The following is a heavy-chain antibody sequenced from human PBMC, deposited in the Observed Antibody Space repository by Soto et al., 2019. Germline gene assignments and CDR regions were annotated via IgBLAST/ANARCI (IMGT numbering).Heavy chain of an antibody. CDR2: ISNDERNI. V-gene: IGHV3-74*01. J-gene: IGHJ4*02. CDR1: GLTLSHYW. Sequence: EVLLVESGGGLVQPGGSMRLACAASGLTLSHYWMHWVRQVPGKGLVWVAEISNDERNIRTSYADSVKGRFTGSRDDAKNTLYLQMNSLRGDDTYVYYCASLSAPDDFWGQGAQVTVSS. CDR3: ASLSAPDDF. D-gene: IGHD6-25*01.